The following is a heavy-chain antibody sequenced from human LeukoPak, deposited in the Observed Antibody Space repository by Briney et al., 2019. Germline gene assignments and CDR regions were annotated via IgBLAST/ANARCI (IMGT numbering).Heavy chain of an antibody. CDR2: ISAYNGNT. D-gene: IGHD3-22*01. CDR1: GYTFTSYG. Sequence: ASVKVSCKASGYTFTSYGISWVRQAPGQGLEWMGWISAYNGNTNYAQKLQGRVTMTTDTPTSTAYMELRSLRSDDTAVYYCARDFRAAYYYDSSGYYYGFDYWGQGTLVTVSS. CDR3: ARDFRAAYYYDSSGYYYGFDY. V-gene: IGHV1-18*01. J-gene: IGHJ4*02.